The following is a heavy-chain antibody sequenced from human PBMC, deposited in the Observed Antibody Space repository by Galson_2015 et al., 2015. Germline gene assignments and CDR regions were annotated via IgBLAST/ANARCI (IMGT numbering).Heavy chain of an antibody. CDR2: ISSSSSYI. Sequence: SLRLSCAASGFTFSSYSMNWVRQAPGKGLEWVSSISSSSSYIYYADSVKGRFTISRDNAKNSLYLQMNSLRAEDTAVYYCARVGDYYGSGSYRYLPRPIDYWGQGTLVTVSS. CDR3: ARVGDYYGSGSYRYLPRPIDY. J-gene: IGHJ4*02. V-gene: IGHV3-21*01. D-gene: IGHD3-10*01. CDR1: GFTFSSYS.